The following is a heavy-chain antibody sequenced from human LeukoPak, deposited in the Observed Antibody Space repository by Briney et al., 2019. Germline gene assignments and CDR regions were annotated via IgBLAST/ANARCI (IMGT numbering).Heavy chain of an antibody. CDR3: ARDLTVAKFYYYYGMGV. D-gene: IGHD4-23*01. CDR1: GYTFTSYY. Sequence: ASVKVSCKASGYTFTSYYMHWVRQAPGQGLEWMGIINPSGGSTSYAQKFQGRVTMTRDTSTSTVYMELSSLRSEDTAVYYCARDLTVAKFYYYYGMGVWGQGTTVTVSS. J-gene: IGHJ6*02. V-gene: IGHV1-46*01. CDR2: INPSGGST.